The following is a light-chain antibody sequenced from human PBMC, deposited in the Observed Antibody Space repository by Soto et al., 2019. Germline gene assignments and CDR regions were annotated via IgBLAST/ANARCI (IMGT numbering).Light chain of an antibody. J-gene: IGKJ1*01. V-gene: IGKV3-20*01. Sequence: EIVLTQSPGTLSLSLGERATLSCRASQSVSSDYVAWYRQKPGQVPTVLIYRASTRATGIPDRFSGSGSGTDLTLTISRVEPEDFAVYYCQQYGGSPRTFGQGTKVEIK. CDR1: QSVSSDY. CDR3: QQYGGSPRT. CDR2: RAS.